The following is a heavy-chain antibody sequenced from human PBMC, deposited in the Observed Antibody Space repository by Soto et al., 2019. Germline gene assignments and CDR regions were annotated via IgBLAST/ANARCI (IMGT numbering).Heavy chain of an antibody. D-gene: IGHD3-22*01. Sequence: PGGSLRLSCAASGFTFSSYWMSWVRQAPGKGLEWVANIKQDGSEKYYAASVKGRFTISRDNSKNTLYLQMNSLRAEDTAVYYCAKVRYYYDSSGYKREYFDYWGQGTLVTVSS. CDR2: IKQDGSEK. CDR1: GFTFSSYW. J-gene: IGHJ4*02. V-gene: IGHV3-7*01. CDR3: AKVRYYYDSSGYKREYFDY.